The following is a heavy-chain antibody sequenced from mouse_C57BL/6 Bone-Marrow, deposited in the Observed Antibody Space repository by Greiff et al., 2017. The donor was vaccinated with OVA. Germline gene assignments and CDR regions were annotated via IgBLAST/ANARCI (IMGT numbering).Heavy chain of an antibody. J-gene: IGHJ1*03. CDR3: AGDGATVVSWYYEV. Sequence: EVKLMESGGGLVQSGRSLRLSCATSGFTFSDFYMEWVRQAPGKGLEWIAASRNKANDYTTEYSASVKGRFIVSRDTSQSILYLQMNALRAVDTAIYYCAGDGATVVSWYYEVWGTGTTVTVSS. CDR1: GFTFSDFY. V-gene: IGHV7-1*01. CDR2: SRNKANDYTT. D-gene: IGHD1-1*01.